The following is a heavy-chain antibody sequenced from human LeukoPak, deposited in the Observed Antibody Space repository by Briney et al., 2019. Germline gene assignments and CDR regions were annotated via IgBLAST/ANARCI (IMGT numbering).Heavy chain of an antibody. CDR2: ISTSNI. D-gene: IGHD3-10*02. V-gene: IGHV3-21*01. Sequence: GGSLRLSCAASGFTFSSCSMNWVRQAPGKGLEWVSSISTSNIYYADSVKGRFTVSRNNAKNSLYLQMNSLRAEDTAVYYCAELGITMIGGVWGKGTTVTISS. CDR3: AELGITMIGGV. J-gene: IGHJ6*04. CDR1: GFTFSSCS.